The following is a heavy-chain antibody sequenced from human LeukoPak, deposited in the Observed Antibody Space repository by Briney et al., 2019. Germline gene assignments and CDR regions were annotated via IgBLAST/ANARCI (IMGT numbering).Heavy chain of an antibody. V-gene: IGHV4-61*02. CDR3: ARDLIVPGRPPPLPMDV. Sequence: KPSQTLSLTCTVSGDSISSGSYYWSWIRQPAGKGLEWIGRIYTSGSTNYNPSLKSRVTISIDTSKNQFSLNLSSVTAADTAVYFCARDLIVPGRPPPLPMDVWGKGTTVTVSS. CDR2: IYTSGST. D-gene: IGHD6-6*01. J-gene: IGHJ6*03. CDR1: GDSISSGSYY.